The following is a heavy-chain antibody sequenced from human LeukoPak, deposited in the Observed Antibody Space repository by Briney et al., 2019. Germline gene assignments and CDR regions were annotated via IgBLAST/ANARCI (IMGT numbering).Heavy chain of an antibody. V-gene: IGHV1-2*02. CDR1: GYTFTGYY. J-gene: IGHJ3*02. CDR2: INPNSGGT. Sequence: GASVKVSCKASGYTFTGYYMHWVRQAPGQGLEWMGWINPNSGGTNYAQEFQGRVTMTRDTSISTAYMELSRLRSDDTAVYYCAITRAIWFGEADAFDIWGQGTMVTVSS. D-gene: IGHD3-10*01. CDR3: AITRAIWFGEADAFDI.